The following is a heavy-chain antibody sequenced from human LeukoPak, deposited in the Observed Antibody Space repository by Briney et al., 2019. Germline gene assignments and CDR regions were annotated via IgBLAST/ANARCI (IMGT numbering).Heavy chain of an antibody. V-gene: IGHV4-4*07. D-gene: IGHD2-21*02. CDR2: IHSSGST. CDR1: GGSISSYY. CDR3: ARGHFVVATGDVWFDP. J-gene: IGHJ5*02. Sequence: SETLSLTCTVSGGSISSYYWNWIRQPAGKRLEWSGRIHSSGSTNYVPSLKSRVTMSVATSKNQFSLKLTSVTAADTAVYYCARGHFVVATGDVWFDPWGQGTLVTVSS.